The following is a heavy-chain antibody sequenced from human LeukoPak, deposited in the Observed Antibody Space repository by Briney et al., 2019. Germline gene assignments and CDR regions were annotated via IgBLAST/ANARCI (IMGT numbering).Heavy chain of an antibody. Sequence: GESLKISCKGSGYSFTSYWIGWVRQMPGKGLEWMGIIYPGDSDTRYSPSFRGQVTISAGKSISTAYLQWSSLKASDTAMYYCARQGGRYYDSAPFDYWGQGTLVTVSS. D-gene: IGHD3-22*01. CDR1: GYSFTSYW. CDR2: IYPGDSDT. J-gene: IGHJ4*02. CDR3: ARQGGRYYDSAPFDY. V-gene: IGHV5-51*01.